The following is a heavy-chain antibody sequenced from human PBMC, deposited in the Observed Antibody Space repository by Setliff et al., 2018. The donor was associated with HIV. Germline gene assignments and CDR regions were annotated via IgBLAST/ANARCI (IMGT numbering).Heavy chain of an antibody. Sequence: SETLSLTCTVSGGSITGHYWSWIRQPPGKGLEWIGYIHYSGSSNYNPSLKSRVSISLDTSKKQVSLKLSSVTAADTAVYYCARGAEYPNWYFDLWGRGTLVTV. CDR1: GGSITGHY. CDR3: ARGAEYPNWYFDL. CDR2: IHYSGSS. J-gene: IGHJ2*01. V-gene: IGHV4-59*08.